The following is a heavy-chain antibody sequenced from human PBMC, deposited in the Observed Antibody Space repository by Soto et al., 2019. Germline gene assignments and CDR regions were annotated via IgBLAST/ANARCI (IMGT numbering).Heavy chain of an antibody. V-gene: IGHV3-30*18. D-gene: IGHD5-18*01. CDR3: AKVNGGVATANYVLDV. J-gene: IGHJ6*02. CDR2: ISYHGTEK. Sequence: QVQLVESGGGVVQPGMSLRLSCAASGVTFTNYAMHWVRQAPGKGLEWVADISYHGTEKGYADSVKGRFTISRDNSTNTLSVQMSSLRPEDTAVCYCAKVNGGVATANYVLDVWGQGTTVIVSS. CDR1: GVTFTNYA.